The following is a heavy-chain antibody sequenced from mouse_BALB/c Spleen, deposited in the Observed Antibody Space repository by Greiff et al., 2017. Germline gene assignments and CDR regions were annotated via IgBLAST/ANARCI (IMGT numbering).Heavy chain of an antibody. CDR1: GFSLTGYG. CDR3: ARGDLRRDWYFDV. V-gene: IGHV2-9*02. D-gene: IGHD2-12*01. Sequence: VQLQESGPGLVAPSQSLSITCTVSGFSLTGYGVHWVRQPPGKGLEWLGVIWAGGSTNYNSALMSRLSISKDNSKSQVFLKMNSLQTDDTAMYYCARGDLRRDWYFDVWGAGTTVTVSS. CDR2: IWAGGST. J-gene: IGHJ1*01.